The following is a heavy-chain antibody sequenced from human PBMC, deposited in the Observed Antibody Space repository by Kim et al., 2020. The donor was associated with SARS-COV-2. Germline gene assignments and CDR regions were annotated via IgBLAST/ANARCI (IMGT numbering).Heavy chain of an antibody. D-gene: IGHD4-17*01. V-gene: IGHV3-23*01. Sequence: GGSLRLSCTASGFTFSSYAMTWVRQAPGKGLEWVSSISGSGSTNKGESVKGRFTISRDNSKNKRFLQMDNLRAEDTAVYYCAKGTYGDFFYGMDVWGQGTTVIVSS. CDR3: AKGTYGDFFYGMDV. CDR2: ISGSGST. CDR1: GFTFSSYA. J-gene: IGHJ6*02.